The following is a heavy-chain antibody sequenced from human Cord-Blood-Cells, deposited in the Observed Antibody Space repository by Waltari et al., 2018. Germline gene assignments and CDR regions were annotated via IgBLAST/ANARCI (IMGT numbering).Heavy chain of an antibody. D-gene: IGHD6-6*01. Sequence: EVQLVESGGGLVQPGGPLRLSCAASGFTVSSTYMSWVRQAPGKGLEWVSVIYSGGSTYYADSVKGRFTISRDNSKNTLYLQMNSLRAEDTAVYYCARGAARRYFDLWGRGTLVTVSS. CDR2: IYSGGST. CDR1: GFTVSSTY. J-gene: IGHJ2*01. V-gene: IGHV3-66*01. CDR3: ARGAARRYFDL.